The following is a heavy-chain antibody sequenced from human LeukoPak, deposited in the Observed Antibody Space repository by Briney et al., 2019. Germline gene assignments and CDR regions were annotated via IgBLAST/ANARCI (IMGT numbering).Heavy chain of an antibody. CDR3: ARKDSSSSYGYFDY. V-gene: IGHV3-21*01. Sequence: GGSLRLSCAASGFTFSSYTMNWVRQAPGKGLEWVSSISSSSSYIYYADSVKGRFTISRGNAKNSLYLQMNSLRAEDTAVYYCARKDSSSSYGYFDYWGQGTLVTVSS. J-gene: IGHJ4*02. CDR1: GFTFSSYT. CDR2: ISSSSSYI. D-gene: IGHD6-6*01.